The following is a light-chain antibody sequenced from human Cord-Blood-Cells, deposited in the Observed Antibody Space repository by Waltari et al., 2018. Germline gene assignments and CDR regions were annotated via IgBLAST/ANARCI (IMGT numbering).Light chain of an antibody. Sequence: EIWFTQSPATLSLSPGERHTLTCRASQSVSSYLDWYQQKPVQAPRLLTYDASNRATGTPARFSGSGSGTDFTLTICRLEPEDFAVYYCQQRSNWPRLTFGGGTKLEIK. CDR2: DAS. CDR3: QQRSNWPRLT. J-gene: IGKJ4*01. V-gene: IGKV3-11*01. CDR1: QSVSSY.